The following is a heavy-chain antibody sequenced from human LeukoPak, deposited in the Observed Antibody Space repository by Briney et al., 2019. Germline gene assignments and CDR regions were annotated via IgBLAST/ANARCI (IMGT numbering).Heavy chain of an antibody. Sequence: ASVKVSCKASGYTFTGYYMHWVRQAPGQGLEWMGWINPNSGGTNYAQKFQGRVTMTRDTSISTAYMELSRLRSDDTAVYYCASSAYYYDSSGYLDYWGQGTLVTVSS. V-gene: IGHV1-2*02. CDR2: INPNSGGT. CDR3: ASSAYYYDSSGYLDY. D-gene: IGHD3-22*01. J-gene: IGHJ4*02. CDR1: GYTFTGYY.